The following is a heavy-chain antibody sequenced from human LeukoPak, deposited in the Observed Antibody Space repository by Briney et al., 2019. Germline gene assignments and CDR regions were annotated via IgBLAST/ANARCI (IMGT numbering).Heavy chain of an antibody. CDR1: GGSISNSSYY. CDR2: IYYSGST. J-gene: IGHJ4*02. D-gene: IGHD5-18*01. V-gene: IGHV4-39*07. Sequence: SETLSLTCTVSGGSISNSSYYWGWIRQPPGKGLEWIGSIYYSGSTYYNPSLKSRVTVSVDTSKNQFSLKLSSVTAADTAVYYCARDSGYSYALAFDYWGQGTLVTVSS. CDR3: ARDSGYSYALAFDY.